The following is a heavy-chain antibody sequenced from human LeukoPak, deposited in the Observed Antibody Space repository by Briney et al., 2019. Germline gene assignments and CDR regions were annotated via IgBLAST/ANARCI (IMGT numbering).Heavy chain of an antibody. CDR3: ARENRGPYYYYVMDV. CDR2: ISSSSSYT. CDR1: GFTFSDYY. V-gene: IGHV3-11*06. J-gene: IGHJ6*02. Sequence: PGGSLRLSCAASGFTFSDYYMSWIRQAPGKGLEWVSYISSSSSYTNYADSVKGRFTISRDNAKNSLYLQMNSLRAEDTAVYYCARENRGPYYYYVMDVWGQGTTVTVSS. D-gene: IGHD6-25*01.